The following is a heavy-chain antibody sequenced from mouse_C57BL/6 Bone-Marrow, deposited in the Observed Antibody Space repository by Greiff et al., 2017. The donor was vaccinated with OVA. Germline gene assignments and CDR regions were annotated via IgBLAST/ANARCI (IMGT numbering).Heavy chain of an antibody. CDR3: ARFITTVVAKGYWYFDV. V-gene: IGHV1-81*01. J-gene: IGHJ1*03. CDR1: GYTFTSYG. D-gene: IGHD1-1*01. Sequence: VKLKQSGAELARPGASVKLSCKASGYTFTSYGISWVKQRTGQGLEWIGEIYPRSGNTYYNEKFKGKATLTADKSSSTAYMELRSLTSEDSAVYFCARFITTVVAKGYWYFDVWGTGTTVTVSS. CDR2: IYPRSGNT.